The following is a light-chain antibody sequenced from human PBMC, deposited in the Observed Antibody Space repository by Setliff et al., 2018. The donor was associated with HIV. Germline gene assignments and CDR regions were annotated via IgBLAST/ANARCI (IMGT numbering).Light chain of an antibody. CDR1: SSDVGRYNY. J-gene: IGLJ1*01. CDR3: CSYTSISTYV. CDR2: DVS. Sequence: QSALTQPASVSGSPGQSITISCTGTSSDVGRYNYVSWYQQHPGKTPKIIIYDVSKWPSGVSNRFSASKSGNTASLTISGLQAEDEADYYCCSYTSISTYVFGTGTKVTVL. V-gene: IGLV2-14*03.